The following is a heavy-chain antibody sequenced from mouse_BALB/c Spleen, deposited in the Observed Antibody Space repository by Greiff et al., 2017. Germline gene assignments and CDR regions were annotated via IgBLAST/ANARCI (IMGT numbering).Heavy chain of an antibody. Sequence: EVHLVESGPELVKPGASVKMSCKASGYTFTSYVMHWVKQKPGQGLEWIGYINPYNDGTKYNEKFKGKATLTSDKSSSTAYMELSSLTSEDSAVYYCARKGGTTVFDYWGQGTTLTVSS. J-gene: IGHJ2*01. CDR2: INPYNDGT. D-gene: IGHD1-1*01. CDR1: GYTFTSYV. V-gene: IGHV1-14*01. CDR3: ARKGGTTVFDY.